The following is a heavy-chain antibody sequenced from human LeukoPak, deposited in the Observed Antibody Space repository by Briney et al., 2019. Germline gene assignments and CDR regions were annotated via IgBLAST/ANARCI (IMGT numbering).Heavy chain of an antibody. CDR1: GFTFSSYA. CDR3: AKVGSDFWGGYLSGYFDY. CDR2: ISGSGGST. J-gene: IGHJ4*02. V-gene: IGHV3-23*01. Sequence: GGSLRLSCAASGFTFSSYAMSWVRQAPGKGLEWVSAISGSGGSTYYADFVKGRFTISRDNSKNTLYLQMNSLRAEDTAVYYCAKVGSDFWGGYLSGYFDYWGQGTLVTVSS. D-gene: IGHD3-3*01.